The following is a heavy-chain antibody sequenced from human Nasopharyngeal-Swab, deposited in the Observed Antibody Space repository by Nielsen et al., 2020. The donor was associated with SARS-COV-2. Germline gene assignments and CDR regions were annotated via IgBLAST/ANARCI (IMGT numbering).Heavy chain of an antibody. CDR1: GGSISSGGYY. V-gene: IGHV4-61*08. D-gene: IGHD5-12*01. CDR3: ARRSGWLGAFDI. Sequence: SETLSLTCAVSGGSISSGGYYWSWIRQPPGKGLEWIGYIYYSGSTNYNPSLKSRVTISVDTSKNQFSLKLSSVTAADTAVYYCARRSGWLGAFDIWGQGTMVTVSS. J-gene: IGHJ3*02. CDR2: IYYSGST.